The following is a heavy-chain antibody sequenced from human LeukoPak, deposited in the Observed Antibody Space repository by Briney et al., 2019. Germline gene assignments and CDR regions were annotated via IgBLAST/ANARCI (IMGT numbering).Heavy chain of an antibody. CDR1: GYSISSGYY. V-gene: IGHV4-38-2*02. J-gene: IGHJ4*02. CDR2: IYHSGST. D-gene: IGHD3-16*01. CDR3: ARDPYDYVWGSYSDY. Sequence: SETLSLTCTVSGYSISSGYYWGWIRQPPGKGLEWIGSIYHSGSTYYNPSLKSRVTISVDTYKNQFSLKLSSVTAADTAVYYCARDPYDYVWGSYSDYWGQGTLVTVSS.